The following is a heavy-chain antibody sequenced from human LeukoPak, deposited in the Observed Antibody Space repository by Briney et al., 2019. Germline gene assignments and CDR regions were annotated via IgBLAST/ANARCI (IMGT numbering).Heavy chain of an antibody. Sequence: ASVKVSCKASGYTFTTYDISWVRQAPGQGLEWMGWISAYNGNTNYAQKLQGRVTMTTDTSTSTAYMELRSLRSDDTAVYYCARRGYGELDNWFDLWGQGTLVSVSS. CDR1: GYTFTTYD. CDR2: ISAYNGNT. V-gene: IGHV1-18*01. J-gene: IGHJ5*02. CDR3: ARRGYGELDNWFDL. D-gene: IGHD4-17*01.